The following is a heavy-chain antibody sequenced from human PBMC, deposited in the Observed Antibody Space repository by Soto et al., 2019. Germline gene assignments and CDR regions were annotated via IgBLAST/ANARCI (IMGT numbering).Heavy chain of an antibody. J-gene: IGHJ4*02. D-gene: IGHD3-22*01. CDR1: GFTFSGSA. CDR2: ISGSGGTT. CDR3: AKGATMIMVAPLTY. Sequence: EEQLLESGGGLVQPGGSLRLSCAASGFTFSGSAMSWVRQAPGKGLEWVSAISGSGGTTYYANSVKGRFTISRDNSKNTLLLQMNSLRAADTAVYYCAKGATMIMVAPLTYWGQGTLLTVSS. V-gene: IGHV3-23*01.